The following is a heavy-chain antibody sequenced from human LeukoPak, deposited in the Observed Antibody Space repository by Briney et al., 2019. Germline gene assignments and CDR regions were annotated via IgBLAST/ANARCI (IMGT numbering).Heavy chain of an antibody. CDR2: ISAYNGNT. CDR3: ARDRRRYDSSGPFDY. D-gene: IGHD3-22*01. V-gene: IGHV1-18*01. J-gene: IGHJ4*02. Sequence: SXXXQAPGQGRXXMGWISAYNGNTNYAQKLQGRVTMTTDTSTSTAYMELRSLRSDDTAVYYCARDRRRYDSSGPFDYWGQGTLVTVSS.